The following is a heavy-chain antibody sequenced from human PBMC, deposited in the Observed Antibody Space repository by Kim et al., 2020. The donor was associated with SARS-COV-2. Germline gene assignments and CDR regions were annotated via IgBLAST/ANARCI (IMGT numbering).Heavy chain of an antibody. D-gene: IGHD3-16*02. CDR3: AKSPPRGELSLDY. Sequence: ADSVTGRFTSSINNSKNTLYLQMNRLGAEDTAVYYCAKSPPRGELSLDYWGQGTLVTVSS. J-gene: IGHJ4*02. V-gene: IGHV3-23*01.